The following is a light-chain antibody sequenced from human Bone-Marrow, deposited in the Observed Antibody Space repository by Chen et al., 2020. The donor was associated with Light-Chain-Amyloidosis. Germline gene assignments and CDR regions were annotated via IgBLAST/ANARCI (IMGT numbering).Light chain of an antibody. CDR2: EVS. CDR1: QSLVTSDGDIY. J-gene: IGKJ3*01. Sequence: DVLMTQSPLFLPVTLGQSASISCTSSQSLVTSDGDIYLNWLLQRPGQSPRRLIYEVSKRDSGVPDRFSGSASGTHFTLEISRVETEDSGVYFCMQGTHWPFTFGPGTTVEI. V-gene: IGKV2-30*01. CDR3: MQGTHWPFT.